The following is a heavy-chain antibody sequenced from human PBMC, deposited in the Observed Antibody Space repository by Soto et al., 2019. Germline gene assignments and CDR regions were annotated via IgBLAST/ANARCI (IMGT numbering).Heavy chain of an antibody. CDR2: IYYSGST. Sequence: PSETLSLTCTVSGGSISSGGYYWSWTRQHPGKGLEWIGYIYYSGSTYYNPSLKSRVTISVDNTRNSLFLQLNSLRTDDTAFYYCAKDYRGNHWIDFWGLGTLVTVSS. J-gene: IGHJ5*01. V-gene: IGHV4-31*03. D-gene: IGHD2-21*01. CDR1: GGSISSGGYY. CDR3: AKDYRGNHWIDF.